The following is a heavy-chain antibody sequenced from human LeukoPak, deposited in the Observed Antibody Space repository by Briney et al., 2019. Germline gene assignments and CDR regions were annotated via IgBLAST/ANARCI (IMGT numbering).Heavy chain of an antibody. V-gene: IGHV4-34*01. CDR1: GGSFSGYY. J-gene: IGHJ3*02. Sequence: SETLSLACAVYGGSFSGYYWSWIRQPPGKGLEWIGEINHSGSTNYNPSLKSRVTISVDTSKNQFSLKLSSVTAADTAVYYCARGYRVKEYSSGWKEKPDAFDIWGQGTMVTVSS. CDR3: ARGYRVKEYSSGWKEKPDAFDI. CDR2: INHSGST. D-gene: IGHD6-19*01.